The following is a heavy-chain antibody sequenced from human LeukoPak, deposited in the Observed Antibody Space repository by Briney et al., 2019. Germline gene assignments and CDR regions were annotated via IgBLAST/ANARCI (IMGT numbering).Heavy chain of an antibody. CDR2: ISSSGDTI. Sequence: GGSLRLSCAASGFTFSSQEMNWVRQAPGKGLEWVSYISSSGDTIYYADSVKGRFTISRDNAKNSLYLQLNSLRAEDTAVYYCARARPAAIVVMVMDVWGKGTTVTVSS. J-gene: IGHJ6*03. CDR1: GFTFSSQE. D-gene: IGHD2-2*01. V-gene: IGHV3-48*03. CDR3: ARARPAAIVVMVMDV.